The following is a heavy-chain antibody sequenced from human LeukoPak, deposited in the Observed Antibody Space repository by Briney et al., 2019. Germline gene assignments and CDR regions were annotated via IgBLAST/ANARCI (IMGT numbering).Heavy chain of an antibody. CDR3: GSRPREDMGTLDY. CDR1: GFTFSSCA. V-gene: IGHV3-23*01. D-gene: IGHD1-14*01. Sequence: PGGSLRLSCAASGFTFSSCAMTWVRQAPGKGLEWVASITGDGTRTYYTDSVKGRFTISRDNSKNTLYLQMNSLRADETAIYYSGSRPREDMGTLDYWGQGTLVTVST. CDR2: ITGDGTRT. J-gene: IGHJ4*02.